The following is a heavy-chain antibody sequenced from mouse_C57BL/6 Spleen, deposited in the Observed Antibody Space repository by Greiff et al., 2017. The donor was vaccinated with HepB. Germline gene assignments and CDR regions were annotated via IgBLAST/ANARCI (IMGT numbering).Heavy chain of an antibody. CDR1: GFTFSSYA. D-gene: IGHD4-1*01. J-gene: IGHJ2*01. CDR2: ISDGGSYT. V-gene: IGHV5-4*01. Sequence: EVQLVESGGGLVKPGGSLKLSCAASGFTFSSYAMSWVRQTPEKRLEWVATISDGGSYTYYPDNVKGRFTISRDNAKNNLYLQMSHLKSEDTAMYYCARDHNWGFDYWGQGTTLTVSS. CDR3: ARDHNWGFDY.